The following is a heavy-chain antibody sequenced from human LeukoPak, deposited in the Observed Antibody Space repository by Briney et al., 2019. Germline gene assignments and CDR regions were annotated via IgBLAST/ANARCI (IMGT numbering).Heavy chain of an antibody. Sequence: PGGSLRLSCAASGFTFSSYAMHWVRQAPGKGLEWVAVISYDGSNKYYADSVKGRFTISRDNSKNTLYLQMNSLRAEDTAVYYCARDLRNEWGYWGQGTLVTVSS. V-gene: IGHV3-30-3*01. CDR3: ARDLRNEWGY. J-gene: IGHJ4*02. CDR2: ISYDGSNK. CDR1: GFTFSSYA. D-gene: IGHD1-26*01.